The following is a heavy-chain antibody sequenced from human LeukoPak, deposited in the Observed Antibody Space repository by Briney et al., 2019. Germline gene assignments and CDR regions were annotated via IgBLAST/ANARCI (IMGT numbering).Heavy chain of an antibody. Sequence: ASVKVSCKASGHSFSGYHMHWVRQSPGQGLEWMGWVNPKSGDTYYTQNFQGRVTMTVDTSISTAYMELSRLRYDDTAVYYCARGQAYYFDYWGQGTLVTVSS. CDR3: ARGQAYYFDY. CDR2: VNPKSGDT. V-gene: IGHV1-2*02. CDR1: GHSFSGYH. J-gene: IGHJ4*02.